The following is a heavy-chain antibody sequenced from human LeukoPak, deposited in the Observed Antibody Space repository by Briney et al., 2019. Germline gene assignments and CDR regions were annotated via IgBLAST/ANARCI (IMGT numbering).Heavy chain of an antibody. CDR2: ISYDGSNK. CDR1: GFAFSSYG. D-gene: IGHD6-13*01. J-gene: IGHJ4*02. V-gene: IGHV3-30*18. CDR3: AKDERSRRYSSPLDY. Sequence: SGGSLRLSCAASGFAFSSYGMHWVRQAPGKGLEWVAVISYDGSNKYYADSVKGRFTISRDNSKNTLYLQMNSLRAEDTAAYYCAKDERSRRYSSPLDYWGQGTLVTVSS.